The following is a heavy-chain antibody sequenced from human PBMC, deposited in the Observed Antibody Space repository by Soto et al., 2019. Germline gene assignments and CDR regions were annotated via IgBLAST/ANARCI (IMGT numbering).Heavy chain of an antibody. J-gene: IGHJ4*02. CDR2: IYYSGST. Sequence: SETLSLTCTVSGGSISSGGYYWSWIRQHPGKGLEWIGYIYYSGSTYYNPSLKSRVTISVDTSKNQFSLKLSSVTAADTAVYYCARFEGRLRGSSLDYFDYWAQGTLVTVSS. CDR3: ARFEGRLRGSSLDYFDY. CDR1: GGSISSGGYY. D-gene: IGHD6-13*01. V-gene: IGHV4-31*03.